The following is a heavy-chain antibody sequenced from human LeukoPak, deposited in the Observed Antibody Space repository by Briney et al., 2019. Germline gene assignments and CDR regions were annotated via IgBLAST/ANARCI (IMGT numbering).Heavy chain of an antibody. J-gene: IGHJ4*02. D-gene: IGHD1-7*01. V-gene: IGHV4-38-2*02. Sequence: SETLSLTCTVSGYSISSGYYWGWIRQPPGKGLEWIGSIYHSGSTYYNPSLKSRVTVSVDTSKNQFSLKLSSVTAADTAVYYCARVYNWNSSGLGAPRDWGRGTLVTVSS. CDR2: IYHSGST. CDR1: GYSISSGYY. CDR3: ARVYNWNSSGLGAPRD.